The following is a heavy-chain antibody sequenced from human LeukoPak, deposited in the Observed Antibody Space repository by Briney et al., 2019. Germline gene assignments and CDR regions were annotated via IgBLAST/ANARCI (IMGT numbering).Heavy chain of an antibody. V-gene: IGHV3-21*04. Sequence: GGSLRLSCVASGFTFSSYSMNWVRQAPGKGLEWVSSISSGSDHIYYADSVRGRFTISRDNAKNSLYLQMDSLRSEDTAVYYCAREGGSSSRYSGYDWAGYGFDPWGQGTLVTVSS. CDR1: GFTFSSYS. CDR2: ISSGSDHI. CDR3: AREGGSSSRYSGYDWAGYGFDP. J-gene: IGHJ5*02. D-gene: IGHD5-12*01.